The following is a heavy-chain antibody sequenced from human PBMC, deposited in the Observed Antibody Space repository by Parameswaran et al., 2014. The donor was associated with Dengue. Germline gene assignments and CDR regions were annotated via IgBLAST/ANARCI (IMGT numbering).Heavy chain of an antibody. Sequence: SWVRQAPGQGLEWMGRIIPILGIANYAQKFQGRVTITADKSTSTAYMELSSLRSEDTAVYYCARVPSTSYYYYYMDVWGKGTTVTVSS. D-gene: IGHD2-2*01. CDR3: ARVPSTSYYYYYMDV. CDR2: IIPILGIA. J-gene: IGHJ6*03. V-gene: IGHV1-69*04.